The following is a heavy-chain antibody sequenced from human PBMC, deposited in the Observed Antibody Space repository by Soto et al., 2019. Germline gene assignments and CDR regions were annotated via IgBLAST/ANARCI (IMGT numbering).Heavy chain of an antibody. V-gene: IGHV1-69*02. CDR3: ARPPGGHDAGGNYMDV. D-gene: IGHD2-8*02. J-gene: IGHJ6*03. CDR2: IIPIVGLT. Sequence: QVQLLQSGSEVKKPGSSVKVSCRASGGSLSSYPVTWVRQAPGQGLEWMGRIIPIVGLTNYAQKFQGRVTITADKSTSTAYMELSILRSEDTAFSSSARPPGGHDAGGNYMDVWGKGTTVIVSS. CDR1: GGSLSSYP.